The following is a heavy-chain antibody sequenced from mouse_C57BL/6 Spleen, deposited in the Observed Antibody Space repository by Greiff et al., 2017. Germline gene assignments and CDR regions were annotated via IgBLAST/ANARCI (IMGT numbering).Heavy chain of an antibody. CDR3: AREEGNWDENWYFDV. V-gene: IGHV1-53*01. CDR2: INPSNGGT. CDR1: GYTFTSYW. Sequence: VQLQQPGTELVKPGASVKLSCKASGYTFTSYWMHWVKQRPGQGLEWIGNINPSNGGTNYNEKFKSKATLTVDKSSSTAYMQLSSLTSEDSAVYYCAREEGNWDENWYFDVWGTGTTVTVSS. D-gene: IGHD4-1*01. J-gene: IGHJ1*03.